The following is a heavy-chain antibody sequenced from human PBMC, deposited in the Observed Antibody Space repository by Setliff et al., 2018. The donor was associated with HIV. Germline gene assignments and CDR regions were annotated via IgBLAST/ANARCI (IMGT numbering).Heavy chain of an antibody. V-gene: IGHV4-39*01. CDR1: NVAISSNSYY. CDR2: ISQSGTT. D-gene: IGHD3-10*01. CDR3: ARQPLYFGEPYYFDY. J-gene: IGHJ4*02. Sequence: SETLSLTCAVYNVAISSNSYYWGWIRQPPGKGLDWIGSISQSGTTYYSPSLKNRVTISVDTSRNRFSLKLGSVSASDTANYYCARQPLYFGEPYYFDYWGLGTLVTVSS.